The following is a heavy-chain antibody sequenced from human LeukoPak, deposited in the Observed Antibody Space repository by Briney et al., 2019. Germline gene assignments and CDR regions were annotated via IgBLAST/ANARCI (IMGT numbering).Heavy chain of an antibody. Sequence: ASVKVSCKASGYTFTTYSISWVRQAPGQGLEWMGWISGYNGKINYAQKFQGRVTMTTDTSTSTAYLELRSLTSEDTAVYYCARRFCSSVSCYDDDAFDVWGQGTLVTVSS. D-gene: IGHD2-2*01. CDR3: ARRFCSSVSCYDDDAFDV. CDR1: GYTFTTYS. CDR2: ISGYNGKI. J-gene: IGHJ3*01. V-gene: IGHV1-18*01.